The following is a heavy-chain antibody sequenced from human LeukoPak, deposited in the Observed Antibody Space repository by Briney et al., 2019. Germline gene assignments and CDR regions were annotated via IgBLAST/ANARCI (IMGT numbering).Heavy chain of an antibody. Sequence: GGSLRLSCGASGFTFNHYGMHWVRQAPGKGLEWLSFIRYDGNNKDSADSVKGRFTISRDNSKSMLYLQMDSLRVEDTAMYFCARDQEYLARRAVGALDLWGQGTLVTVSS. CDR2: IRYDGNNK. V-gene: IGHV3-30*02. D-gene: IGHD4-23*01. CDR1: GFTFNHYG. CDR3: ARDQEYLARRAVGALDL. J-gene: IGHJ3*01.